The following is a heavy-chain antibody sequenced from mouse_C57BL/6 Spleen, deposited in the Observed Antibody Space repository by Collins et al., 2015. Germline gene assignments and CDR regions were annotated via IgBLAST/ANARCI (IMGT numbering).Heavy chain of an antibody. CDR1: GFTFSSYA. CDR2: ISSGGSYT. J-gene: IGHJ3*01. Sequence: EVQLVESGGGLVKPGGSLKLSCAASGFTFSSYAMSWVRQTPEKRLEWVATISSGGSYTYYPDSVKGRFTISRGNAKNTLYLQMSSLRSEDTAMYYCARHEEAYWGQGTLVTVSA. CDR3: ARHEEAY. V-gene: IGHV5-9-3*01.